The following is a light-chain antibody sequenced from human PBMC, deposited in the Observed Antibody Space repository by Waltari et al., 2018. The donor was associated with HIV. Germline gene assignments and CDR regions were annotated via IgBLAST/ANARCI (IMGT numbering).Light chain of an antibody. CDR1: SSKIGSNY. CDR2: RNA. Sequence: QSLLTQPPSASWTPRQMVTISCSGSSSKIGSNYIYCYQHLPGTAPQLLIYRNAQRPAGVPVRCLGSKSGTAASRAVSGLRSEDEVYDACAAWDDSLSGWVFGGGTKLTVL. V-gene: IGLV1-47*01. CDR3: AAWDDSLSGWV. J-gene: IGLJ3*02.